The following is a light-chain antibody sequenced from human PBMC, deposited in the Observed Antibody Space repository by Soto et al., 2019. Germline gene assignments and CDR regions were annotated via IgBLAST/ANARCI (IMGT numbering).Light chain of an antibody. CDR2: GVS. CDR1: QSLFNPDGKTY. Sequence: DIAMTQIPLSLSVTPGQPAAISCRSSQSLFNPDGKTYLHWFLQKPGQPPQLLVPGVSTRFSGVADRFIGSGSGTDFTLKISRVEAEDVGVYFCMQNRQIPYSFGQGTKLEIK. J-gene: IGKJ2*01. V-gene: IGKV2D-29*01. CDR3: MQNRQIPYS.